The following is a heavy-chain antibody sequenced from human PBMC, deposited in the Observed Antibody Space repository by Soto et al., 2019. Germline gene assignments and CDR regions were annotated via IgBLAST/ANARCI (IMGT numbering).Heavy chain of an antibody. CDR1: GYTFSNFW. J-gene: IGHJ1*01. CDR3: ARCPRRRHYYDV. D-gene: IGHD3-22*01. V-gene: IGHV5-51*01. Sequence: PGESLKISCQCSGYTFSNFWIGWVRQLPGQGLEWMGIIYPGDHETRYSPSFLGKVTISAEKSINTAYLQWSSLEASDSAFYFCARCPRRRHYYDVWGQGAPVTVSA. CDR2: IYPGDHET.